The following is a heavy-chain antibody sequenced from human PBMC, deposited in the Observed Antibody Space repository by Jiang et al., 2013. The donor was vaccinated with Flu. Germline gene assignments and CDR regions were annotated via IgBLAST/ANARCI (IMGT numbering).Heavy chain of an antibody. Sequence: SGAEVKKPGASVKVSCKASGYTFTSYAMHWVRQAPGQRLEWMGWINAGNGNTKYSQKFQGRVTITRDTSASTAYMELSSLRSEDTAVYYCARSYSYGYGYAFDIWGQGTMVTVSS. CDR1: GYTFTSYA. V-gene: IGHV1-3*01. CDR2: INAGNGNT. J-gene: IGHJ3*02. CDR3: ARSYSYGYGYAFDI. D-gene: IGHD5-18*01.